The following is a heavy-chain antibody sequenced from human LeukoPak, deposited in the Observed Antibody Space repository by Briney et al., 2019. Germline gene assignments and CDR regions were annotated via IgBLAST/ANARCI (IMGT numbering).Heavy chain of an antibody. J-gene: IGHJ5*02. CDR2: IYYSGST. Sequence: SETLSLTCTVSGGSISSSSYYWGWRRQPPGTGLEWIGSIYYSGSTYYNPSLKSRVTISVDTSKNQFSLKLSSVTAADTAVYYCARDIGELGVVAASPNWFDPWGQGTLVTVSS. CDR1: GGSISSSSYY. V-gene: IGHV4-39*07. D-gene: IGHD2-15*01. CDR3: ARDIGELGVVAASPNWFDP.